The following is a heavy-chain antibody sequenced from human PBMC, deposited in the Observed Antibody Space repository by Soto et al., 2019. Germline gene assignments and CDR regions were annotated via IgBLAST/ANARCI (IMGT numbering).Heavy chain of an antibody. J-gene: IGHJ6*02. Sequence: GGSLRLSCAASGFTFSSYGMHWVRQAPGKGLEWVAVISYDGSNKYYADSVKGRFTISRDNSKNTLYLQMNSLRAEDTAVYYCAKDFGGSYYYYYYSMDVWGQGTTVTVSS. CDR3: AKDFGGSYYYYYYSMDV. D-gene: IGHD1-26*01. V-gene: IGHV3-30*18. CDR1: GFTFSSYG. CDR2: ISYDGSNK.